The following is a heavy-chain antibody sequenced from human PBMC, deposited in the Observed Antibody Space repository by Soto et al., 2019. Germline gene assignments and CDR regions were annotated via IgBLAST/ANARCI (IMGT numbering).Heavy chain of an antibody. CDR3: GREKAVASTGWIDP. V-gene: IGHV4-4*07. CDR1: GGSISSYF. J-gene: IGHJ5*02. CDR2: VHTSGST. Sequence: PSETLSLTGRVSGGSISSYFWSWIGQPAGKGLEWIGRVHTSGSTTYNPSLKSRVTMSVDTSKSQFSLKLTSVTAADTAAYYCGREKAVASTGWIDPWGQGTLVTVSS. D-gene: IGHD6-19*01.